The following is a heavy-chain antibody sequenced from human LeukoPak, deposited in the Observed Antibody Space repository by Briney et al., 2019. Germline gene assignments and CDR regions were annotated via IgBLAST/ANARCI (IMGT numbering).Heavy chain of an antibody. D-gene: IGHD1-1*01. CDR1: GGSIXSYY. J-gene: IGHJ4*02. CDR2: IYISGST. CDR3: ARDRGTWNDDGFDY. Sequence: SGGSIXSYYWSWIRQPAGKGLEWIGRIYISGSTNYNPSLKSRVTMSVDTSKDQFSLKLSSVTAADTAVYYCARDRGTWNDDGFDYWGQGTLVTVSS. V-gene: IGHV4-4*07.